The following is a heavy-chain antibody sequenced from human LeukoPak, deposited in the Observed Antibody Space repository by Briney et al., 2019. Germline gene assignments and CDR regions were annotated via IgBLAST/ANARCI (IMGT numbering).Heavy chain of an antibody. J-gene: IGHJ5*02. V-gene: IGHV1-46*01. CDR3: ARDNSVGDNAWWFDP. CDR2: INPTGGST. Sequence: ASVKVSFKASGYSFTSYYIHWVRQAPGQGLEWMGLINPTGGSTGYAQKFQGRVTMTRDMSTSTDYLELSSLRSEDTANYYCARDNSVGDNAWWFDPWGQGTLVTVSS. D-gene: IGHD1-26*01. CDR1: GYSFTSYY.